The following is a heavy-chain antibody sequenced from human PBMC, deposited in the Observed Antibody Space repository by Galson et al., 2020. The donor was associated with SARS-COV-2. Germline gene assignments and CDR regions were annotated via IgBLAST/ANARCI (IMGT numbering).Heavy chain of an antibody. Sequence: SETLSLTCSVSGGSITTGGYQWCWIRQPPGKGLEWIGYIFSSGSSYYNPSLKSRLTISVDTSKNQFSVGLTSMTAADTAVYYCARGGWGGDFVDIWGQGALVSVSS. CDR1: GGSITTGGYQ. V-gene: IGHV4-30-4*08. CDR2: IFSSGSS. D-gene: IGHD4-17*01. J-gene: IGHJ4*02. CDR3: ARGGWGGDFVDI.